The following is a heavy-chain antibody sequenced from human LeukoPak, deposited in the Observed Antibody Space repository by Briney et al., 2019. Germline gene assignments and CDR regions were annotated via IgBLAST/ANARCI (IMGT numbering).Heavy chain of an antibody. CDR2: IFPSSVEI. D-gene: IGHD6-19*01. CDR1: GFTFSDFP. J-gene: IGHJ4*02. V-gene: IGHV3-23*01. CDR3: TASPVPGIDY. Sequence: GGSLRLSCAASGFTFSDFPMIWVRQAPGKGLEWVSTIFPSSVEIHYADSVKGRFTISRDNSRSTLSLQMDSLRTEDTAMYYCTASPVPGIDYWGQGIQVTVSS.